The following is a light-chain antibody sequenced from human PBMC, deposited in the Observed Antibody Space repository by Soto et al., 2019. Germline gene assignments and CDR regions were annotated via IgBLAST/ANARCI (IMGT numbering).Light chain of an antibody. CDR2: KAS. Sequence: PMTQSPSTLSGSVGDRVTITCRASQTISSWLAWYQQKPGTAPKLLIYKASTLKSGVPSRFSGSGSGTELTLTISSLQPDDFETYYCQQYKSYPITFGQGTRLEI. J-gene: IGKJ5*01. CDR1: QTISSW. V-gene: IGKV1-5*03. CDR3: QQYKSYPIT.